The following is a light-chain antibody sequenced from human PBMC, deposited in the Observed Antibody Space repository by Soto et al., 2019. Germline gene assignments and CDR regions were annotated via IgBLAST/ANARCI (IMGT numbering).Light chain of an antibody. J-gene: IGKJ1*01. CDR1: QSISSY. V-gene: IGKV1-39*01. Sequence: DIQMTQSPSSLSASVGDRVTITCRASQSISSYLNWYQQKPGKAPKLLIYAASSLQSGVPSRFSGSGSGTDFTLTISSLQPEDFATYYCQQYNSYWGTFGQGTKVEIK. CDR2: AAS. CDR3: QQYNSYWGT.